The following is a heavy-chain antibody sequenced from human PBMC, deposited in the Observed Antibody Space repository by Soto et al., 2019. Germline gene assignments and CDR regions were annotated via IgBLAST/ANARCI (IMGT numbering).Heavy chain of an antibody. D-gene: IGHD3-22*01. CDR3: ARGAGYYDNSGYVPYYFDY. CDR1: GFTVSNIY. V-gene: IGHV3-53*01. J-gene: IGHJ4*02. CDR2: IQSGDTT. Sequence: GSLRLSCAVSGFTVSNIYMSWVRQAPGKGLEWVSVIQSGDTTYYAESVKGRFNVSRDNSRNTLYLQMSSLRAEDTAVYFCARGAGYYDNSGYVPYYFDYWGQGTLVTVSS.